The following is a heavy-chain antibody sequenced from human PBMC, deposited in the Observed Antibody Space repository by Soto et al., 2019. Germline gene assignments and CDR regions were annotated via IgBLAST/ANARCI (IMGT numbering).Heavy chain of an antibody. D-gene: IGHD3-3*01. V-gene: IGHV4-34*01. J-gene: IGHJ4*02. CDR3: ARGGKLRFLEWLPD. CDR2: INHSGST. Sequence: QVQLQQWGAGLLKPSETLSLTCAVYGGSFSGYYWSWIRQPPGKGLEWIGEINHSGSTNYNPSLKSRVTISVDTSKYQFSLKLSSVTAADTAVYYCARGGKLRFLEWLPDWGQGTLVTVSS. CDR1: GGSFSGYY.